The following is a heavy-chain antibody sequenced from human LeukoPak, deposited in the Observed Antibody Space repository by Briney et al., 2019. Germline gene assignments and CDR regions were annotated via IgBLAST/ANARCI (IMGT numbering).Heavy chain of an antibody. V-gene: IGHV3-15*01. D-gene: IGHD1-26*01. CDR2: IKSKTDGGTT. CDR3: QGGRF. J-gene: IGHJ4*02. Sequence: PGGSLRLSCSASGFTFTNAWMSWVRQAPGKGLEWVGRIKSKTDGGTTDYAAPVKGRFSTSRDDSKNTLYLQMNSLKSEDTAVYYCQGGRFWGQGTLVTVSS. CDR1: GFTFTNAW.